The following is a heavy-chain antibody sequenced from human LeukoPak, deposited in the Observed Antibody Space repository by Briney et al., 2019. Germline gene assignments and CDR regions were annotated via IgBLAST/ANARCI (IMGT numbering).Heavy chain of an antibody. Sequence: GGSLRLSCAASGFTFSSYGMHWVRQAPGKGLEWVAVIWYDGSNKYYADSVKGRFTISRDNSKNTLYLQMNSLRAEDTAVYYCAQERFIFGGWYELIDYWGQGTLVTVSS. D-gene: IGHD6-19*01. CDR2: IWYDGSNK. CDR1: GFTFSSYG. J-gene: IGHJ4*02. V-gene: IGHV3-33*06. CDR3: AQERFIFGGWYELIDY.